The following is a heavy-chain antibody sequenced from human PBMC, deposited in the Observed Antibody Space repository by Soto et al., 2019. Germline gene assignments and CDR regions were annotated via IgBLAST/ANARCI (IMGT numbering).Heavy chain of an antibody. Sequence: PSETLSLTCTVSGGSIISDYWSWIQQPPGKGLEWIGYIYYSGSTNYNPSLKSRVTISVDTSKNQFSLKLSPVTAADTAVYYCARQCRGVTCHWFVPWGQGTLVAVSA. CDR2: IYYSGST. J-gene: IGHJ5*02. CDR1: GGSIISDY. D-gene: IGHD2-15*01. CDR3: ARQCRGVTCHWFVP. V-gene: IGHV4-59*08.